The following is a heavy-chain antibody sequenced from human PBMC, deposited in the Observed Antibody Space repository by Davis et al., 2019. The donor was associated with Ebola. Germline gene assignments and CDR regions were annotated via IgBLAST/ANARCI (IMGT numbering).Heavy chain of an antibody. CDR1: GGSMSGYY. CDR3: ARRSYSSSLIDS. Sequence: MPSETLSLTCTVSGGSMSGYYWSWIRQSPGKALEWIAFIYYSGTTNYNPSLKSRVTISVDTSKNQLSLKLSSVTAADTAVYYCARRSYSSSLIDSWGQGSLVTVSS. D-gene: IGHD6-13*01. CDR2: IYYSGTT. V-gene: IGHV4-59*12. J-gene: IGHJ4*02.